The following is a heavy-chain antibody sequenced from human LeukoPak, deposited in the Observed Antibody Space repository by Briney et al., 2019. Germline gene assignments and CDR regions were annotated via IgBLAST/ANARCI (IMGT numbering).Heavy chain of an antibody. J-gene: IGHJ6*03. D-gene: IGHD6-13*01. V-gene: IGHV1-2*02. CDR2: INPNSGGA. CDR1: GYTFTNYG. CDR3: ARVRSSWLRVNYYYYMDV. Sequence: ASVKVSCKASGYTFTNYGITWVRQAPGQGLEWMGWINPNSGGANYAQKFQGRVTMTRDTSISTAYMELSGLRSDDTAVYYCARVRSSWLRVNYYYYMDVWGKGTTVTVSS.